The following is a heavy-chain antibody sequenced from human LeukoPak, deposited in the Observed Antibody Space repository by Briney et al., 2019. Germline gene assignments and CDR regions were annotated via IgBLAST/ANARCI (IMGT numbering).Heavy chain of an antibody. D-gene: IGHD6-19*01. V-gene: IGHV4-30-2*01. CDR1: GGSISSGGYS. J-gene: IGHJ6*02. CDR2: IYHSGST. Sequence: SQTLSLTCAVSGGSISSGGYSWSWIRQPPGKGLEWIGYIYHSGSTNYNPSLKSRVTISVDKSKNQFSLKLSSVTAADTAVYYCARGGPLSSGSYYYYYGMDVWGQGTTVTVSS. CDR3: ARGGPLSSGSYYYYYGMDV.